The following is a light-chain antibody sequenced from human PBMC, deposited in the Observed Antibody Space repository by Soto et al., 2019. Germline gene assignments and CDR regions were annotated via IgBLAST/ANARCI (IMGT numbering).Light chain of an antibody. V-gene: IGKV3-15*01. J-gene: IGKJ4*01. Sequence: IVITQSPATRSASQAERASLSWKASQSVRSNLAWYQQKPRQAPRLLIYGASTRATGIPARFSGSGSGAEFTLSIGSLQSEDFAVYYCQQRSNWPPLTFGGGTKVDIK. CDR3: QQRSNWPPLT. CDR2: GAS. CDR1: QSVRSN.